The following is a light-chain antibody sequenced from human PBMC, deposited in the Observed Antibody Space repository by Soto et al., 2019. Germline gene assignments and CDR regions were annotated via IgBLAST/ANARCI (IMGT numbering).Light chain of an antibody. CDR3: QQLNNYPRT. V-gene: IGKV3D-15*01. CDR1: QSVSIL. CDR2: GAS. Sequence: EIVMTQSPATLSLSPGERATLSCRASQSVSILLAWYQQKPGQAPRLLIYGASSRATGIPDRFSGSGSGTDFTLTISSLQPEDFATYYCQQLNNYPRTFGQGTKVDIK. J-gene: IGKJ1*01.